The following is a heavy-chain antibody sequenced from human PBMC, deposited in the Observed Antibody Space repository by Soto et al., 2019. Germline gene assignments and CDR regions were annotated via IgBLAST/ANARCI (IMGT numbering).Heavy chain of an antibody. D-gene: IGHD6-25*01. Sequence: GGSLRLSCAASGFAFSSYAMNWVRQAPGEGLEWVSSISSSGEITFYADSVKGRFTISRDNSNNTLFLQMNSLRADDTAVYFCAKDKISRSVAAASRNWFEPWGEGTLVTVSS. J-gene: IGHJ5*02. V-gene: IGHV3-23*01. CDR2: ISSSGEIT. CDR3: AKDKISRSVAAASRNWFEP. CDR1: GFAFSSYA.